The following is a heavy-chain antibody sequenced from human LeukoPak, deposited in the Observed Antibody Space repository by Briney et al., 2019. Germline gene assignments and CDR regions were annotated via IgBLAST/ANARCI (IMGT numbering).Heavy chain of an antibody. V-gene: IGHV1-2*04. CDR2: INPNSGGT. CDR1: GYTFTGYY. Sequence: ASVKVSCKASGYTFTGYYLRWVRQAPGQGLEWMGRINPNSGGTNYAQKFQGWVTMTRDTSISTAYMELSRLRSDDTAVYYCARVCGGDCYYFDYWGQGTLVTVSS. J-gene: IGHJ4*02. CDR3: ARVCGGDCYYFDY. D-gene: IGHD2-21*02.